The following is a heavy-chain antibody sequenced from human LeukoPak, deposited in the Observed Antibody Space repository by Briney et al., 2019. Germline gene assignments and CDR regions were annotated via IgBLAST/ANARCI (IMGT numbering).Heavy chain of an antibody. J-gene: IGHJ5*02. Sequence: GGSLRLSCAASGFRFTSYAMNWLRQAPGKGPEWISSISDDGKYIYYADSVKGRFTISRDDANNSLSLQMNNLRAEDTALYHCARDPFGAARNWFDPWGQGTLVIVSS. CDR2: ISDDGKYI. CDR1: GFRFTSYA. V-gene: IGHV3-21*01. D-gene: IGHD3-3*01. CDR3: ARDPFGAARNWFDP.